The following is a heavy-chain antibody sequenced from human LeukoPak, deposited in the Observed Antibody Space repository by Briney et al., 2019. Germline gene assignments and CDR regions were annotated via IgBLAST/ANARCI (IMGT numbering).Heavy chain of an antibody. V-gene: IGHV3-48*03. CDR3: ARDGRSTWYGVGYFDY. J-gene: IGHJ4*02. CDR2: TSSSGSTI. D-gene: IGHD6-13*01. Sequence: PGGSLRLSCAASGFTFSSYDMNWVRQAPGKGLEWISYTSSSGSTIYYADSVKGRFTISRENAKNSLYLQMNSLRAEDTAVYYCARDGRSTWYGVGYFDYWGQGTLVTVSS. CDR1: GFTFSSYD.